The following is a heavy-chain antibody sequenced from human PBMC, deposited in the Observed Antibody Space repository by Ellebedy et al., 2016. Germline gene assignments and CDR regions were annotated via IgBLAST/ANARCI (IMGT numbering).Heavy chain of an antibody. CDR3: EAGSYSSKTLHHYYYYGMDV. J-gene: IGHJ6*02. CDR1: GFTVSSNY. V-gene: IGHV3-53*01. Sequence: GGSLRLSCAASGFTVSSNYMSWVRQAPGKGLEWVSVIYSGGSTYYADSVKGRFTISRDNSKNTLYLQMNSLRAEDTAVYYCEAGSYSSKTLHHYYYYGMDVWGQGATVTVSS. D-gene: IGHD1-26*01. CDR2: IYSGGST.